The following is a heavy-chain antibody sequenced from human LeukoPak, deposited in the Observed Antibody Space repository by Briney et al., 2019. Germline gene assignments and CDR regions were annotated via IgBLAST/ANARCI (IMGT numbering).Heavy chain of an antibody. J-gene: IGHJ3*02. V-gene: IGHV3-30-3*01. CDR3: AKEVNYDFWSGYSYDAFDI. Sequence: GGSLRPSCAASGFTFSSYAMHWVRQAPGKGLEWVAVISYDGSNKYYADSVKGRFTISRDNSKNTLYLQMNSLRAEDTAVYYCAKEVNYDFWSGYSYDAFDIWGQGTMVTVSS. D-gene: IGHD3-3*01. CDR2: ISYDGSNK. CDR1: GFTFSSYA.